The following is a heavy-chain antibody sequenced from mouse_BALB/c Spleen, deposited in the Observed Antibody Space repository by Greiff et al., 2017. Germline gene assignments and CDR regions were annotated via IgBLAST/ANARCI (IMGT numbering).Heavy chain of an antibody. J-gene: IGHJ2*01. Sequence: EVMLVESGGGLVKPGGSLKLSCAASGFTFSSYAMSWVRQTPEKRLEWVASISSGGSTYYPDSVKGRFTISRDNARNILYLQMSSLRSEDTAMYYCARGEGISYYFDYWGQGTTLTVSS. CDR1: GFTFSSYA. CDR2: ISSGGST. CDR3: ARGEGISYYFDY. V-gene: IGHV5-6-5*01.